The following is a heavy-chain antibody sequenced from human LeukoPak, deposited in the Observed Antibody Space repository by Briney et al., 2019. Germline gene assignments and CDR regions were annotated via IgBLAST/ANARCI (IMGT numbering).Heavy chain of an antibody. CDR2: INLNSGGT. CDR3: ARDQSSGYVHPGGMDV. CDR1: GYTFTGYY. Sequence: ASVKVSCKASGYTFTGYYMHWVRQAPGQGLEWMGWINLNSGGTNYAQKFQGRVTMTRDTSISTAYMELSRLRSDDTAVYYCARDQSSGYVHPGGMDVWGQGTTVTVSS. D-gene: IGHD6-13*01. J-gene: IGHJ6*02. V-gene: IGHV1-2*02.